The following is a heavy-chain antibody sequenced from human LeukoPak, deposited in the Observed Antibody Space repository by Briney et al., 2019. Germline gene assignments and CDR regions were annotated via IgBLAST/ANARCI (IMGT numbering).Heavy chain of an antibody. CDR1: GGSFSGYY. CDR3: ARGGVVAFLSGYYGYNWFDP. Sequence: SETLSLTCAVYGGSFSGYYWSWIRQPPGKGLEWIGEINHSGSTNYNPSLKSRVTISVDTSKNQFSLKLSSVTAADTAVYYCARGGVVAFLSGYYGYNWFDPWGQGTLVTVSS. J-gene: IGHJ5*02. CDR2: INHSGST. V-gene: IGHV4-34*01. D-gene: IGHD3-3*01.